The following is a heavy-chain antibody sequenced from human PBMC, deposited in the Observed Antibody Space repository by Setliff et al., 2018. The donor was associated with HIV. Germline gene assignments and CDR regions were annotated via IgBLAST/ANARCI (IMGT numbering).Heavy chain of an antibody. D-gene: IGHD3-10*01. V-gene: IGHV3-7*05. Sequence: GGSLSPSCVASGFTFRSYWMSWVRQAPGKRPEWVANIKDDGRDKFYLDAVKGRFTISRDNAKNSLYLQINSLRAEDAAVYYCAREVWSEDDNWVQGTLVTGSS. CDR3: AREVWSEDDN. CDR2: IKDDGRDK. J-gene: IGHJ4*02. CDR1: GFTFRSYW.